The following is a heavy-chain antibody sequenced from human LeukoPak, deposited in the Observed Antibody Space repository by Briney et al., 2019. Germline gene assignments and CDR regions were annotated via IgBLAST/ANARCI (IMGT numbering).Heavy chain of an antibody. CDR3: ARDIVGAEWRGYFDY. J-gene: IGHJ4*02. Sequence: SVKVSCKASRGTFSSYAISWVRQAPGQGPEWMGRIIPIFGTANYAQKFQGRVTITTDESTSTAYMELSSLRSEDTAVYYCARDIVGAEWRGYFDYWGQGTLVTVSS. CDR1: RGTFSSYA. V-gene: IGHV1-69*05. D-gene: IGHD1-26*01. CDR2: IIPIFGTA.